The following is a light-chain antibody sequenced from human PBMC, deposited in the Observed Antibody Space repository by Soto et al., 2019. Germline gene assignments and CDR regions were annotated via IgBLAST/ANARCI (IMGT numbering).Light chain of an antibody. J-gene: IGLJ3*02. CDR2: ENN. CDR1: SSNIGNNY. V-gene: IGLV1-51*02. Sequence: QPVLTQPPSVSAAPGQKVTISCSGSSSNIGNNYVSWYQQLPETAPKLLICENNKRPSGIPDRFSGSKSGTSATLGITGLQTGDEADYYCGTWDISLSLWVFGGGTKLTVL. CDR3: GTWDISLSLWV.